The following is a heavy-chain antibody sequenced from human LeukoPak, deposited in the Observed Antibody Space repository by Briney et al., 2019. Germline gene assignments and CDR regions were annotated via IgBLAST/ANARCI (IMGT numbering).Heavy chain of an antibody. J-gene: IGHJ4*02. V-gene: IGHV4-4*02. CDR1: GGSISSSNW. Sequence: SGTLSLTCAVSGGSISSSNWWSWVRQPPGKGLEWIGEIYHSGSTNYNPSLKSRVTISVDKSKNQFSLKLSSVTAADTAVYYCARAGDGYNGMVDYWGQGTLVTVSS. D-gene: IGHD5-24*01. CDR3: ARAGDGYNGMVDY. CDR2: IYHSGST.